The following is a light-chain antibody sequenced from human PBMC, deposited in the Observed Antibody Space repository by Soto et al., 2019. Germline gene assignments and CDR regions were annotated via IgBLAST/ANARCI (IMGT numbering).Light chain of an antibody. J-gene: IGLJ2*01. CDR1: SSDVGGYNY. Sequence: SVLAQPPSASGSPGQSVTISCTGTSSDVGGYNYVSWYQQHPGKAPKLMIYEVSKRPSGVPDRFSGSKSGYTASLTVSGLQAEDEADYYCTSYAGSNNFDVLFGGGTQLTVL. V-gene: IGLV2-8*01. CDR3: TSYAGSNNFDVL. CDR2: EVS.